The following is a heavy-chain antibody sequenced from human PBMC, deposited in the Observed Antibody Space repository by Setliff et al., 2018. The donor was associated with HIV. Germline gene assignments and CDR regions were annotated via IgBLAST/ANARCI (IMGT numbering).Heavy chain of an antibody. CDR1: GGSISVNNYY. D-gene: IGHD6-13*01. V-gene: IGHV4-39*02. CDR3: ARRGGISATLSVRAFDS. CDR2: VHKSGNS. J-gene: IGHJ4*02. Sequence: SETLSLTCSVSGGSISVNNYYWAWVRQPPGKGLEWIGSVHKSGNSYYKPSLKSRATISVDTSENHFSLRLSSVTAADTAVYYCARRGGISATLSVRAFDSWGQGTLVTVSS.